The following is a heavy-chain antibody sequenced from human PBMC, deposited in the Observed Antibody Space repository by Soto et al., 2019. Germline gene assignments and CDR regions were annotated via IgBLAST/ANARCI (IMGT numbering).Heavy chain of an antibody. CDR2: INHSGST. J-gene: IGHJ6*03. D-gene: IGHD2-21*02. V-gene: IGHV4-34*01. CDR1: GWSFSGYY. Sequence: SETLSLTCAVYGWSFSGYYLTWIRQPPGKGLEWIGEINHSGSTNYNPSLKSRVTISVDTSKNQFSLKLSSVTAADTAVYYCARGGATVWYYYYYMDVWGKGTTVTVSS. CDR3: ARGGATVWYYYYYMDV.